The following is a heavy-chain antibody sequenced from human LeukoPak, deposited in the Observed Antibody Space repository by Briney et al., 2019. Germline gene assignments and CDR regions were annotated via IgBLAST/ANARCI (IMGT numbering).Heavy chain of an antibody. J-gene: IGHJ4*02. CDR1: GGTFSSYA. CDR2: IIPIFGTA. CDR3: ARVAAAGRQVFDY. V-gene: IGHV1-69*05. D-gene: IGHD6-13*01. Sequence: ASVKVSCKASGGTFSSYAISWVRQAPGQGLEWMGGIIPIFGTANYAQKFQGRVTITTEESTSTAYMELSSLRSEDTAVYYCARVAAAGRQVFDYWGQGTLVTVSS.